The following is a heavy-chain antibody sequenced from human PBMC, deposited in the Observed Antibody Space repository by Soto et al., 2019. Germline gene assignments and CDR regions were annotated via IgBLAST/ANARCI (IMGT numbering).Heavy chain of an antibody. CDR1: GGSISSGGYY. Sequence: QVQLQESGPGLVKPSQTLSLTSTVSGGSISSGGYYWSWIRQHPGKGLEWIGYIYYSGSTYYNPSLKSRVTISVDTSKNQCSLKLSSVTAADTAVYYCARMGAARLVGVDYWGQGTLVTVSS. D-gene: IGHD6-6*01. J-gene: IGHJ4*02. CDR3: ARMGAARLVGVDY. V-gene: IGHV4-31*03. CDR2: IYYSGST.